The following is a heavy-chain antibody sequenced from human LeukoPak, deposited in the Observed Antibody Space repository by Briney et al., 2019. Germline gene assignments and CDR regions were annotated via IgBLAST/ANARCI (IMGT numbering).Heavy chain of an antibody. J-gene: IGHJ6*02. D-gene: IGHD2-2*01. CDR3: AKAHCSSTSCYPNYYYYYGMDV. CDR1: GFTFSSYG. CDR2: MSYDGSNK. Sequence: GGSLRLSCAASGFTFSSYGMHWVRQAPGKGLEWVAVMSYDGSNKYYADSVKGRFTISRDNSKNTLYLQMNSLRAEDTAVYYCAKAHCSSTSCYPNYYYYYGMDVWGQGTTVTVSS. V-gene: IGHV3-30*18.